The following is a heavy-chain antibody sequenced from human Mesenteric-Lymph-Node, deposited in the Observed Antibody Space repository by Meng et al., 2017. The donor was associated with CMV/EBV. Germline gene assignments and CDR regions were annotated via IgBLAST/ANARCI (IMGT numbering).Heavy chain of an antibody. CDR3: ASTSSVYSPFDY. J-gene: IGHJ4*02. CDR2: MTSSGNTI. Sequence: GESLKISCAASGFTFSSYGMHWVRQAPGKGLEWVSCMTSSGNTIQYADSVKGRFTISRDNAKNSLYLQMNSLRVEDTAMYYCASTSSVYSPFDYWGQGTLVTVSS. CDR1: GFTFSSYG. V-gene: IGHV3-48*04. D-gene: IGHD3-22*01.